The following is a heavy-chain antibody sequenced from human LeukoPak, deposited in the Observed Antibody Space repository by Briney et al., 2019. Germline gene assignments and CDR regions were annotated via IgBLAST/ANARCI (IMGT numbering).Heavy chain of an antibody. CDR1: GFTFSSCE. CDR2: ISASGYTV. CDR3: ARDVAAAASHLDY. D-gene: IGHD2-15*01. V-gene: IGHV3-48*03. J-gene: IGHJ4*02. Sequence: QPGGSLRLSCAASGFTFSSCEMNWVRQAPGKGLEWVSYISASGYTVYYADSVKGRFTVSGDNAKNSLHLQLTSLSVEDTAVYYCARDVAAAASHLDYWGQGTLVTVSS.